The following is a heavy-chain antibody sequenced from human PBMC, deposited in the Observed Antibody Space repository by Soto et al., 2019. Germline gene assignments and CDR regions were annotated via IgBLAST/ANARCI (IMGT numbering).Heavy chain of an antibody. J-gene: IGHJ4*02. CDR1: GYVFTGYY. D-gene: IGHD3-22*01. Sequence: AASVKVSCKTSGYVFTGYYLHWVRQAPGQGLEWMGWINCRSGGTTYTQKFQGRVTLTMDTSTSTAYMELSSLISDDTALYYCMRGASARDSSGYPYYFDHWGQGTLVTVSS. CDR2: INCRSGGT. CDR3: MRGASARDSSGYPYYFDH. V-gene: IGHV1-2*02.